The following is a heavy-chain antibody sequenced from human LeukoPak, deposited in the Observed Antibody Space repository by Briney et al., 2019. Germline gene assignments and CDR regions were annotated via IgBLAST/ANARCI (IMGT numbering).Heavy chain of an antibody. CDR1: GFTFSSYA. J-gene: IGHJ4*02. V-gene: IGHV3-23*01. D-gene: IGHD6-19*01. Sequence: KPGGSLRLSCAASGFTFSSYAMSWVRQAPGKGLEWVSIISGSGGSTYYADSVKGRFTISRDNSKNTLYLQMNSLRAEDTAVYYCAKVGRSGWYYYFDYWGQGTLVTVSS. CDR2: ISGSGGST. CDR3: AKVGRSGWYYYFDY.